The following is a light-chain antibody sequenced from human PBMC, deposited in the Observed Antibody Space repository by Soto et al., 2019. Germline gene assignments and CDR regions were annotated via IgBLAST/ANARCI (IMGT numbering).Light chain of an antibody. V-gene: IGKV1-39*01. CDR3: QQSYSTPLT. CDR1: QSIRSY. J-gene: IGKJ4*01. Sequence: DIQKTQSPSSLSASVVDRVTITCRASQSIRSYLNWYQQKPGKAPKLLIYAASSLQSGVPSRFSGSGSGTDFTLTISSLQPEDFATYYCQQSYSTPLTFGGGTKVEIK. CDR2: AAS.